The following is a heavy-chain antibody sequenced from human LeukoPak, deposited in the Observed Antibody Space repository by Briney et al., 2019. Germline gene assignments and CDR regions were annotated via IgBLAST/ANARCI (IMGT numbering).Heavy chain of an antibody. V-gene: IGHV4-34*01. CDR2: INHSGGT. Sequence: SETLSLTCAVYGGSFSGYSWNWIRQPPVKGLEWIGEINHSGGTNYNPSLKSRVTISVDTSKKQFSLKLSSVTAADMAVYYCARTYYYGSGSYYNDRTSPDAFDIWGQGTMVTVSS. CDR1: GGSFSGYS. CDR3: ARTYYYGSGSYYNDRTSPDAFDI. J-gene: IGHJ3*02. D-gene: IGHD3-10*01.